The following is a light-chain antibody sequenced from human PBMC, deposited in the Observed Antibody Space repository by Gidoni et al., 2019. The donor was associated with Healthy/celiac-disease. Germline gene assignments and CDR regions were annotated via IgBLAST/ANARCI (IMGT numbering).Light chain of an antibody. V-gene: IGLV2-14*01. CDR2: DVS. CDR1: SSDVGGYNN. J-gene: IGLJ2*01. Sequence: QSALTQPASVSGSPGQSINISCTGTSSDVGGYNNISWYQQNPGKAPKLMIYDVSNRPSGVPNRFSGSKSGNTASLTISWLQAEDAADYYCSSYTSSSTYVVFGGGTKLTVL. CDR3: SSYTSSSTYVV.